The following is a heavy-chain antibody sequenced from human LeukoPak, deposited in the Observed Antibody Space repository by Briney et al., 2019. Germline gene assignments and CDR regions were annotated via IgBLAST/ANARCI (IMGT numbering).Heavy chain of an antibody. J-gene: IGHJ4*02. Sequence: GGSLRLSCAASGFTFSSYAMSWVRQAPGKGLEGVSAISGSGGSTYYADSVKGRFTISRDNSKNTLYLQMNSLRAEDTAVYYCAKFRPRRREYQLLYGSPGCFDYWGQGTPVTVSS. CDR2: ISGSGGST. CDR1: GFTFSSYA. V-gene: IGHV3-23*01. CDR3: AKFRPRRREYQLLYGSPGCFDY. D-gene: IGHD2-2*02.